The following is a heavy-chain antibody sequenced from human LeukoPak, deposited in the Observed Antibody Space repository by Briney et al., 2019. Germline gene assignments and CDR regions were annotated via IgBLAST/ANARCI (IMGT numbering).Heavy chain of an antibody. CDR2: INWNGGSK. V-gene: IGHV3-20*04. CDR3: ARVGVSDYMDV. Sequence: GGSLRLACAASGFTFDDYGMSWVRQAPGKGLEWVAGINWNGGSKGYAASAKGRLTISRDNAKTSLYLQMNSLRAEDTALYYCARVGVSDYMDVWGKPTTVTASS. CDR1: GFTFDDYG. D-gene: IGHD3-3*01. J-gene: IGHJ6*03.